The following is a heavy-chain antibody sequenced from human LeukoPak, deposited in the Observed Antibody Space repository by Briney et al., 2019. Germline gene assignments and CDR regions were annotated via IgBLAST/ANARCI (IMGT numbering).Heavy chain of an antibody. CDR3: AKQDYYDSSGYLYYFHY. V-gene: IGHV3-23*01. CDR1: GFTFSSYA. CDR2: ISGSVSST. J-gene: IGHJ4*02. Sequence: PGRSLRLSCAASGFTFSSYAMSWVRQAPGKGLEWVPAISGSVSSTYYADSVKGRFTISRDNSKNTLYLQMNSLRAEDTAVYYCAKQDYYDSSGYLYYFHYWGQGALVTVSS. D-gene: IGHD3-22*01.